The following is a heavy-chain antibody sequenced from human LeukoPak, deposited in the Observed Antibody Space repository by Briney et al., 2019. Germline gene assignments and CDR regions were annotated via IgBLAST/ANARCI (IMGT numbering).Heavy chain of an antibody. CDR3: ARGGLGGITAYSNYLFDY. Sequence: SETLSLTCTVSGGSISSSSYYWSWIRQPPGEGLEWIGYIYYSGSTNYNPSLKSRVTMSIDTSKNQFSLNLTSVTATDTAVYYCARGGLGGITAYSNYLFDYWGQGTLVTVSS. D-gene: IGHD4-11*01. CDR2: IYYSGST. J-gene: IGHJ4*02. V-gene: IGHV4-61*05. CDR1: GGSISSSSYY.